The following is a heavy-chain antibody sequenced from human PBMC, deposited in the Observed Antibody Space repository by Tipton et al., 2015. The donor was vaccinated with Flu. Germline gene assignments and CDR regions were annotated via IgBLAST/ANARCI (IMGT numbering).Heavy chain of an antibody. D-gene: IGHD3-22*01. Sequence: TLSLTCNVFGGSIDTGGYYWAWIRQSPEKGLEWIGTLHYSGSTDYNPSLKSRVSNSVDTSKNQFSLKMTSVSAADTAVYYCARDDSGFNDYWGPGTLVTVSS. CDR3: ARDDSGFNDY. CDR1: GGSIDTGGYY. V-gene: IGHV4-39*07. J-gene: IGHJ4*02. CDR2: LHYSGST.